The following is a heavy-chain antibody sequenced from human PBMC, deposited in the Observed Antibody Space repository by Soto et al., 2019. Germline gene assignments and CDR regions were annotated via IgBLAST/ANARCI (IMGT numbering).Heavy chain of an antibody. CDR1: GFTFSSYA. CDR2: ISGSGGST. J-gene: IGHJ4*02. D-gene: IGHD2-15*01. V-gene: IGHV3-23*01. CDR3: AKIGYCSGGSCYSTNY. Sequence: EVQLLESGGGLVQPGGSLRLSCAASGFTFSSYAMSWVRQAPGKGLEWVSAISGSGGSTYYADSVKGRFTISRDNSKNTLYLQMNSLRAEDTAVYYCAKIGYCSGGSCYSTNYWGQGTLVTVSS.